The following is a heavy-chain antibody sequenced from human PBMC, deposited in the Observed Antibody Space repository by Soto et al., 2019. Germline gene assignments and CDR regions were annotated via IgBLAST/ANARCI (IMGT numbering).Heavy chain of an antibody. CDR2: IYYSGST. J-gene: IGHJ6*02. Sequence: PSETLSLTCTVSGGSVISSVYYWGWIRQPPGKGLEWIGSIYYSGSTYYNPSLKSRVTISVDTSKNQFSLKLSSVTAADTAVYYCVRQSGSGSYYIYYYYGMDVWGQGTTVTVSS. D-gene: IGHD3-10*01. CDR1: GGSVISSVYY. V-gene: IGHV4-39*01. CDR3: VRQSGSGSYYIYYYYGMDV.